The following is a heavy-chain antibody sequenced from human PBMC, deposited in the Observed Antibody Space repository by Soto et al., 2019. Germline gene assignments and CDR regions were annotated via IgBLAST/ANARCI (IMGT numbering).Heavy chain of an antibody. CDR1: GFTVSSNY. D-gene: IGHD3-10*01. J-gene: IGHJ4*02. V-gene: IGHV3-66*01. Sequence: GGSLRLSCAASGFTVSSNYMSWVRQAPGKGLEWVSVIYSGGSTYYADSVKGSFTISRDNSKNTLYLQMNSLRAEGTAVYYCARETGGSGKLLDYWGQGTLVTVSS. CDR2: IYSGGST. CDR3: ARETGGSGKLLDY.